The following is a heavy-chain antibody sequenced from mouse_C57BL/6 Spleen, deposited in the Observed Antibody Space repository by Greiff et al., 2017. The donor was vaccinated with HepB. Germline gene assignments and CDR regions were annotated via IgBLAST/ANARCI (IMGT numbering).Heavy chain of an antibody. J-gene: IGHJ1*03. D-gene: IGHD1-1*01. CDR2: IYPSDSET. Sequence: VQLQQSGAELVRPGSSVKLSCKTSGYTFTSYWMDWVKQRPGQGLEWIGNIYPSDSETHYNQKFKDKATLTVDKSSSTAYMQLSSLTSEDSAVYYCARDYYGSSYWYFDVWGTGTTVTVSA. V-gene: IGHV1-61*01. CDR3: ARDYYGSSYWYFDV. CDR1: GYTFTSYW.